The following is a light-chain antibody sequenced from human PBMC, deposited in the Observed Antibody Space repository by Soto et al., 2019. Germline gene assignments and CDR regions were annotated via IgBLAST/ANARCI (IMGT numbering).Light chain of an antibody. J-gene: IGKJ1*01. CDR1: QSVIDR. Sequence: EIVLTQSPATLSVSPGERATLSCRASQSVIDRSAWYQQKPGQAPRLLIFGASTRATGVPARFSGSGSGTDFTLTISRLEPEDFGVYYCQQYVTSPCAFGQGTKVAIE. V-gene: IGKV3-15*01. CDR3: QQYVTSPCA. CDR2: GAS.